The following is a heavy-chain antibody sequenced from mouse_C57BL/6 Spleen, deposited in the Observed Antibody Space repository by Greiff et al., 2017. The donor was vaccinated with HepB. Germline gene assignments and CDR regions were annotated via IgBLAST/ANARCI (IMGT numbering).Heavy chain of an antibody. CDR1: GFTFSDYG. D-gene: IGHD2-4*01. CDR2: ISSGSSTI. Sequence: EVKLVESGGGLVKPGGSLKLSCAASGFTFSDYGMHWVRQAPEKGLEWVAYISSGSSTIYYADTVKGRFTISRDNAKNTLFLQMTSLRSEDTAMYYGARGYYDYDWFAYWGQGTLVTVSA. J-gene: IGHJ3*01. V-gene: IGHV5-17*01. CDR3: ARGYYDYDWFAY.